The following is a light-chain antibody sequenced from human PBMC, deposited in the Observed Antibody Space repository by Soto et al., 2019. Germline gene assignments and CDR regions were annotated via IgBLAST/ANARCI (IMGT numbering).Light chain of an antibody. CDR2: GAS. V-gene: IGKV1-6*02. J-gene: IGKJ1*01. Sequence: AIQMTQSPSSLSASVGDRVTITCRASQGIGTELGWYQLKPGKAPKLLVYGASTLQSGVLPRFSGSGSGTDFTLTSRSLHPDTFATYYCLQDFSYPRTFVQVNKVEIK. CDR3: LQDFSYPRT. CDR1: QGIGTE.